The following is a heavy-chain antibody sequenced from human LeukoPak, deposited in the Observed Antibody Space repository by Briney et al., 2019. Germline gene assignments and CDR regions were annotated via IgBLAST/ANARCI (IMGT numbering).Heavy chain of an antibody. CDR2: IYYSGST. Sequence: SETLSLTCTVSGYSISNGYYWGWIRQPPGKGLEWIGSIYYSGSTYYNPSLKSRVTISVDTSKNQSSLKLSSVTAADTAVYYCARGSHRKSYGYYYYYGMDVWGQGTTVTVSS. CDR1: GYSISNGYY. D-gene: IGHD5-18*01. CDR3: ARGSHRKSYGYYYYYGMDV. J-gene: IGHJ6*02. V-gene: IGHV4-38-2*02.